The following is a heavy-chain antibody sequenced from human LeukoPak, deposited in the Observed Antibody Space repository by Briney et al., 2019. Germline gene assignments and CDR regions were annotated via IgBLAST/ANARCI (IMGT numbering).Heavy chain of an antibody. V-gene: IGHV4-59*01. CDR2: IYYTGST. Sequence: PSETLSLTCTVSGGSIDSYYWSWIRQPPGPGLEWIGYIYYTGSTEYHPSLKSRVTISLDTSKNQFSLKLTSVTAADTAVYYCARVYQSAEYYFDYWGQGNLVSVSS. CDR1: GGSIDSYY. J-gene: IGHJ4*02. CDR3: ARVYQSAEYYFDY. D-gene: IGHD2-2*01.